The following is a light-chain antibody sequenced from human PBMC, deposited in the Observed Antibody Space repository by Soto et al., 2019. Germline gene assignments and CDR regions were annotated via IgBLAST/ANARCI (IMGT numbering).Light chain of an antibody. CDR2: DVT. CDR1: SSDVGPYNY. J-gene: IGLJ1*01. Sequence: QSALTQPRSVSGSPGQSVTISCTGSSSDVGPYNYVSWYQQHPGKAPKVMIYDVTKRPSGVPDRFSGSKSGNTASLTISGLQADDEADYFCCSYAGSYTYVFGTGTQLTVL. V-gene: IGLV2-11*01. CDR3: CSYAGSYTYV.